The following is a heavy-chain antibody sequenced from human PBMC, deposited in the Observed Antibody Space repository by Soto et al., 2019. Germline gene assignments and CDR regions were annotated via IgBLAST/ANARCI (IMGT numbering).Heavy chain of an antibody. V-gene: IGHV3-23*01. CDR2: ISAGSEGA. J-gene: IGHJ4*02. Sequence: EVQLLESGGGLVQPGGALRLSCAASGFTFSSHAMSWVRQAPGKGLEWVSSISAGSEGAYSADYVKGRFTISRDNSNNTLYLQMNSLRAEDTAVYYCARDLWWYLHWGQGTLVTVPS. D-gene: IGHD2-15*01. CDR3: ARDLWWYLH. CDR1: GFTFSSHA.